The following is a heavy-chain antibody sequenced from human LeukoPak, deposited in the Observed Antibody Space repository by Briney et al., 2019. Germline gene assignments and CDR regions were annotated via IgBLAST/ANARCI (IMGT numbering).Heavy chain of an antibody. CDR2: ISSSSSYT. CDR1: GFTFSSYD. D-gene: IGHD2-2*01. Sequence: GGSLRLSCAASGFTFSSYDMNWVRQAPGKGLEWVSYISSSSSYTNYADSVKGRFTISRDNAKNSLYLQMNSLRAEDTAVYYCARGPPKDIVVVPAATPLDYWGQGTLVTVSS. CDR3: ARGPPKDIVVVPAATPLDY. J-gene: IGHJ4*02. V-gene: IGHV3-21*05.